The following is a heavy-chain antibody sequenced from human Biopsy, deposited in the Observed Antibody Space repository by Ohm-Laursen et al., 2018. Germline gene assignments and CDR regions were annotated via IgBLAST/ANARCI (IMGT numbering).Heavy chain of an antibody. CDR3: AKGGYCSATSCNTDVDY. CDR2: ISANGVTT. D-gene: IGHD2-2*02. J-gene: IGHJ4*02. CDR1: RFTFNNYA. Sequence: SLRLSCAASRFTFNNYAMHWVRQAPGKGLEWVSTISANGVTTFYADSVKGRFTISRDGSSDTLYLQMHSLRADDTALYYCAKGGYCSATSCNTDVDYWGQGALVTVSS. V-gene: IGHV3-23*01.